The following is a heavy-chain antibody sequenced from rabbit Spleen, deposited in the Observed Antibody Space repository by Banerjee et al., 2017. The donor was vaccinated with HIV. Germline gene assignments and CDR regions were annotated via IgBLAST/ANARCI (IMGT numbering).Heavy chain of an antibody. CDR3: ARDAGRGDYIDGVFNL. Sequence: EESGGGLVQPEGFLTLTCTVSGFSFSSNWICWVRQAPGKGLEWIACIDTNDGDTDYANWPKGRFTISRTSSTMVTLQMTRLTAADTATYFCARDAGRGDYIDGVFNLWGQGTLVTVS. D-gene: IGHD8-1*01. V-gene: IGHV1S45*01. CDR2: IDTNDGDT. CDR1: GFSFSSNW. J-gene: IGHJ4*01.